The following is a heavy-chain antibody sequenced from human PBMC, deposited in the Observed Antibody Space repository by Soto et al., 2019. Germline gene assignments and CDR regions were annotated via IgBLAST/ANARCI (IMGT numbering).Heavy chain of an antibody. CDR2: IYSHDAT. J-gene: IGHJ4*02. CDR3: ATRFASSGRYYFDY. V-gene: IGHV3-53*02. D-gene: IGHD6-13*01. CDR1: GFNLSNSY. Sequence: EVQLVETGGGLIQPGGSLTLSCAASGFNLSNSYLSWVRQAPGKGLEWVSLIYSHDATFYADSLKGRFTISRDRSKNTLFLQMNDLRAEDTAVYYCATRFASSGRYYFDYWGQGTLVTVSS.